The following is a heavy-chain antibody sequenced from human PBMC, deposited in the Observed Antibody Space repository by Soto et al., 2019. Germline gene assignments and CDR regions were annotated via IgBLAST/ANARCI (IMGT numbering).Heavy chain of an antibody. CDR1: GFPFSSYA. CDR2: ISGSGGNT. V-gene: IGHV3-23*01. CDR3: AKDQGVVDPIRARRSSWYWINTFDY. Sequence: GGSLRLSCAASGFPFSSYAMSWVRQAPGKGLEWVSAISGSGGNTYYADSVKGRFTISRDNSKNTLYLQMNSLRAEDTAVYYCAKDQGVVDPIRARRSSWYWINTFDYWGQGTLVTVSS. J-gene: IGHJ4*02. D-gene: IGHD6-13*01.